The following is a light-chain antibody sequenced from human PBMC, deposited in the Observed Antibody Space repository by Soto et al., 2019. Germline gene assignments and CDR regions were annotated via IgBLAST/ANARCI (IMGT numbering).Light chain of an antibody. V-gene: IGKV1-39*01. CDR2: AAS. J-gene: IGKJ1*01. Sequence: DIQMTQSPSSLSASVGDRVTITCQASQDISNYLNWYQQKPGRAPDLLIYAASSLHSGVPSRFSGSASGTDFTLTISSLQPEDSATYYCQQSHSTPRTFGQGTKVDIK. CDR3: QQSHSTPRT. CDR1: QDISNY.